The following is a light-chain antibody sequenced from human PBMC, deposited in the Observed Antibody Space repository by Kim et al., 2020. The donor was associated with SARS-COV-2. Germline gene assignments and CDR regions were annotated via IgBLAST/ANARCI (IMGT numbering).Light chain of an antibody. J-gene: IGLJ2*01. CDR1: KLGDEY. Sequence: GSPGQTASITCSGDKLGDEYACWYQQKPGQSPVLVIYQDSKRPSGIPERFSGSNSGNTATLTISETQAMDEADYYCQAWDSSNVVFGGGTKLTVL. V-gene: IGLV3-1*01. CDR2: QDS. CDR3: QAWDSSNVV.